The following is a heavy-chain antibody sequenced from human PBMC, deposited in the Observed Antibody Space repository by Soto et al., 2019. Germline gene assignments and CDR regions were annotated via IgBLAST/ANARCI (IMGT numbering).Heavy chain of an antibody. CDR2: ISAYNDNT. CDR3: GREYCSGGSCYSADY. D-gene: IGHD2-15*01. J-gene: IGHJ4*02. V-gene: IGHV1-18*01. CDR1: GYTFTSYD. Sequence: ASVKVSCKASGYTFTSYDINWVRQATGQGLEWMAWISAYNDNTIYAQKFQGRVTVTTDTSTSTTYMELKSLRSDDTAMYYCGREYCSGGSCYSADYWGQGTLVTVSS.